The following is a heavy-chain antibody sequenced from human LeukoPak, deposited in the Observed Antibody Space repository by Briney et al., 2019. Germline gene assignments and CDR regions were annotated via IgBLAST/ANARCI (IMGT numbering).Heavy chain of an antibody. CDR2: MNPISGYT. V-gene: IGHV1-8*01. CDR3: ARGNRLYTSSWSALAFDI. D-gene: IGHD6-13*01. J-gene: IGHJ3*02. Sequence: ASVKVSCKASGYTFTSYDINWVRQATGQGLEWMGWMNPISGYTGFAQKFQGRVTMTGNIAISTAYMELSSLRSEDAAVYYCARGNRLYTSSWSALAFDIWGQGTMVTVSS. CDR1: GYTFTSYD.